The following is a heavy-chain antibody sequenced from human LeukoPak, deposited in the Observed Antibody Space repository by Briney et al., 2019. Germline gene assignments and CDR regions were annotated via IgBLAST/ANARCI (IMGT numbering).Heavy chain of an antibody. V-gene: IGHV4-61*01. Sequence: SETLSLTCTVSGGSVSSGSYYWSWIRQPPGTGLEWIGYIYYSGSTNYNPSLKSRVTILVDTSKNQFSLKLSSVTAADTAVYYCAGCYSFYYYGMDVWGQGTTVAVSS. D-gene: IGHD2-15*01. CDR2: IYYSGST. CDR1: GGSVSSGSYY. CDR3: AGCYSFYYYGMDV. J-gene: IGHJ6*02.